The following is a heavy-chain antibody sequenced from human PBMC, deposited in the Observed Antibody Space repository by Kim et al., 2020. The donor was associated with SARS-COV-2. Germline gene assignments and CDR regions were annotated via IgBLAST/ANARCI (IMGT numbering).Heavy chain of an antibody. CDR3: ARPRERTFRNAWYGSY. J-gene: IGHJ4*02. Sequence: GESLKISCEGSGYTFTNYWIGWVRQTPGKGLEWMGIIYPGDSTTRYSPSFQGQVTMSVDKSISTAYLQWSSLKASDTAMYYCARPRERTFRNAWYGSYWGQGTPVTVSS. CDR2: IYPGDSTT. V-gene: IGHV5-51*01. D-gene: IGHD6-13*01. CDR1: GYTFTNYW.